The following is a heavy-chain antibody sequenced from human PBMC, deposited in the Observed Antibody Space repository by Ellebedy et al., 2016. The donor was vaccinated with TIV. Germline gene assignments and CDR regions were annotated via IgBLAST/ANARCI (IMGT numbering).Heavy chain of an antibody. CDR2: IYQDGSQK. J-gene: IGHJ5*01. D-gene: IGHD4-17*01. Sequence: GESLKISCAASGFTFRSYWMGWVRQAPGKGLEWVANIYQDGSQKYYVDSVKGRFTISRDNAKNSLYLQMKSLKVEDTAVYYCARRGSYGDYAVQINNWFDSWGQGTLVTVFS. V-gene: IGHV3-7*01. CDR1: GFTFRSYW. CDR3: ARRGSYGDYAVQINNWFDS.